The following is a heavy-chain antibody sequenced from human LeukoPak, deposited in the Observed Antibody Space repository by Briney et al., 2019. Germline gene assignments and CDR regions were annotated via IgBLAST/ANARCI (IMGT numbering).Heavy chain of an antibody. CDR2: IKQDGSEK. J-gene: IGHJ3*02. V-gene: IGHV3-7*01. CDR1: GFTFSSYW. Sequence: PGGSLRLSCAASGFTFSSYWMSWVRQAPGKGLEWVANIKQDGSEKYYVDSVKGRFTISRDNAKNSLYLQMNSLRAEDTAVYYCARVSSTIPDAFDIWGQGTVVTVSS. D-gene: IGHD3-3*01. CDR3: ARVSSTIPDAFDI.